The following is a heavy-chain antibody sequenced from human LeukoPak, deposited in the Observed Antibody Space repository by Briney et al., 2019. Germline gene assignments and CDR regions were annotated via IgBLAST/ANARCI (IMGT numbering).Heavy chain of an antibody. CDR2: IYYSGST. D-gene: IGHD2-2*01. CDR3: ARHFLVVVPGYFDY. V-gene: IGHV4-59*08. CDR1: GGSISSYY. Sequence: PSETLSLTCTVSGGSISSYYWSWIRQPPGKGLEWIGYIYYSGSTNYNPSLKSRVTVSVDTSKNQFSLKLSSVTAADTAVYYCARHFLVVVPGYFDYWGQGTLVTVSS. J-gene: IGHJ4*02.